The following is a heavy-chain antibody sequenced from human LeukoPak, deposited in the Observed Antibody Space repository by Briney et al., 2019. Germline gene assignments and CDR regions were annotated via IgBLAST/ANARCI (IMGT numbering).Heavy chain of an antibody. J-gene: IGHJ6*03. CDR3: AREGVKHQLLSDVVGHRSYYYYYMDV. V-gene: IGHV1-69*06. D-gene: IGHD2-2*01. CDR1: GGTFSSYA. CDR2: IIPIFGTA. Sequence: GASVKVSCKASGGTFSSYAISWVRQAPGQGLEWMGGIIPIFGTANYAQKFQGRVTITADKSTSTAYMELSSLRSEDTAVYYCAREGVKHQLLSDVVGHRSYYYYYMDVWGKGTTVTVSS.